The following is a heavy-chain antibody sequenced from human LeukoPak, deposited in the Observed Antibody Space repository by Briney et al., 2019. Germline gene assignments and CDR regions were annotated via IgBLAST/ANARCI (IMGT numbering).Heavy chain of an antibody. J-gene: IGHJ2*01. CDR1: GFTVSTNY. CDR2: LYSGSST. CDR3: ARVGDHFHWYLDL. V-gene: IGHV3-53*01. D-gene: IGHD3-3*02. Sequence: GGSLRLSCAASGFTVSTNYMNWVRQAPGKGLEWVSILYSGSSTYYADSVEGRFIVSRDSSKNTLSLQMNDLRAEDTAVYYCARVGDHFHWYLDLWGRGTLATVSS.